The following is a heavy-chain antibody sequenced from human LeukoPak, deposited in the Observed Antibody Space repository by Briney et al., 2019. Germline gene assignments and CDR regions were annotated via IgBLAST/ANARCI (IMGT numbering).Heavy chain of an antibody. D-gene: IGHD6-19*01. V-gene: IGHV3-11*04. CDR1: GFTFSDSY. Sequence: PGGSLRLSCAASGFTFSDSYMTWVRQAPGKGVEWVAYISGSGHDINYSESAKGRFTISRDNAKNSLYLQMNGLRAEDTAVYYCARQGLGVAAFDPWGQGTLVTVSS. J-gene: IGHJ5*02. CDR3: ARQGLGVAAFDP. CDR2: ISGSGHDI.